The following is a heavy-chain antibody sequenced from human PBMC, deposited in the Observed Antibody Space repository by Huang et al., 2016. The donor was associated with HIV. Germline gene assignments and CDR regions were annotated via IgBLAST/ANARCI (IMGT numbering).Heavy chain of an antibody. J-gene: IGHJ4*02. CDR1: GFAFSQYA. D-gene: IGHD2-8*01. V-gene: IGHV3-9*01. Sequence: VQLVESGGGLVQPGWSLRLSCAASGFAFSQYAVHWVRQSPGKGLWWVSGIGGNRGVIADAASVRGRFVISRDNAKKSLYLKMNGLRLEDTALYFCVIMDDYFDYWGQGVLVGVSS. CDR2: IGGNRGVI. CDR3: VIMDDYFDY.